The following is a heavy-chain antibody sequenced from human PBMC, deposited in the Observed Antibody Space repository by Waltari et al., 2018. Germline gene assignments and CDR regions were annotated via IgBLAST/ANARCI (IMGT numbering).Heavy chain of an antibody. CDR3: ARDGWCSGGSCHDAFDI. Sequence: QVQLVQSGAEVKKPGASVKVSCKASGYTFTSYAMHWVRQATGQRLEWMGWINAGNGNKKYSQKFQGRVTITRDTSASTAYMELSSLRSEDTAVYYCARDGWCSGGSCHDAFDIWGQGTMVTVSS. J-gene: IGHJ3*02. CDR1: GYTFTSYA. D-gene: IGHD2-15*01. V-gene: IGHV1-3*01. CDR2: INAGNGNK.